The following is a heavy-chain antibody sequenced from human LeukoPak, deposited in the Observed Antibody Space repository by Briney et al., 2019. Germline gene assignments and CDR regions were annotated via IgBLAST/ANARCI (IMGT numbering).Heavy chain of an antibody. CDR1: GGSISSYY. J-gene: IGHJ6*02. V-gene: IGHV4-4*07. D-gene: IGHD3-10*01. CDR2: IYTSGST. Sequence: SETLFLTCTVSGGSISSYYWSWIRQPAGKGLEWIGRIYTSGSTNYNPSLKSRVTMSVDTSKNQFSLKLSSVTAADTAVYYCARDDYGSGSPYYYYGMDVWGQGTAVTVSS. CDR3: ARDDYGSGSPYYYYGMDV.